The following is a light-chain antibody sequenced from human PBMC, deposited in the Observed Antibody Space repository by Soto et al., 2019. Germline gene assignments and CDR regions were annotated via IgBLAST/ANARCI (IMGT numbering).Light chain of an antibody. CDR3: QQLNSYLIT. V-gene: IGKV1-9*01. J-gene: IGKJ5*01. Sequence: IQLTQSPSSLCSSLGDRVTITCRASQGISRYLAWYQQKPGKAPKLLIYAASTLQSGVPSRFSVSGSGTDFTLTISSLKTEDFATYYCQQLNSYLITFGQGTRLEIK. CDR1: QGISRY. CDR2: AAS.